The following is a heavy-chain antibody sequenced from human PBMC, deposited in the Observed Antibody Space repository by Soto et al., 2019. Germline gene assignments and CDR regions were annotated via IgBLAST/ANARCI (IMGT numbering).Heavy chain of an antibody. CDR1: GFSFDDFV. J-gene: IGHJ4*02. D-gene: IGHD2-21*02. CDR3: AKGVATAVPALDY. Sequence: GGSLRLSCVASGFSFDDFVMNWVRQRPGKGLEWVSSVSWNSCAKLYADSVKGRFAISRDSAKKSVYLQMNSLRPDDTAFYYCAKGVATAVPALDYWGQGTLVTVSS. V-gene: IGHV3-9*01. CDR2: VSWNSCAK.